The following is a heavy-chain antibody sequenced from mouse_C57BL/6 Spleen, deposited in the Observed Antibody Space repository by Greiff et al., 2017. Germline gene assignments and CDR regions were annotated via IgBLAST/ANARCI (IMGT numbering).Heavy chain of an antibody. CDR1: GYTFTGYW. CDR3: ARGGVYYVSSYDAMYY. CDR2: ILPGSGST. V-gene: IGHV1-9*01. D-gene: IGHD1-1*01. J-gene: IGHJ4*01. Sequence: QVQLQQSGAELMKPGASVKLSCKATGYTFTGYWIEWVKQRPGHGLEWIGEILPGSGSTNYNEKFKGKATFTADTSSNTAYMQLSSLTTEDSAIYCSARGGVYYVSSYDAMYYWGQGTSGTVSS.